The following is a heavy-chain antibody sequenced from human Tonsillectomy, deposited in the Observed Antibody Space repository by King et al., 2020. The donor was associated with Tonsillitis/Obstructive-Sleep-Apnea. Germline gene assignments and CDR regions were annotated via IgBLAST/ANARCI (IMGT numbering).Heavy chain of an antibody. CDR3: ARNELGGGGYYFDY. CDR2: ISAYSGHP. CDR1: GYTFTRNG. V-gene: IGHV1-18*01. J-gene: IGHJ4*02. D-gene: IGHD1-1*01. Sequence: QVQLVESGAEVKKPGASVKVSCKASGYTFTRNGISWVRQAPGQGLEWMGWISAYSGHPNYAQNFQARVTMTPDTSTNTVYMELRSLRSDDTAVYYCARNELGGGGYYFDYWGQGALVTVSS.